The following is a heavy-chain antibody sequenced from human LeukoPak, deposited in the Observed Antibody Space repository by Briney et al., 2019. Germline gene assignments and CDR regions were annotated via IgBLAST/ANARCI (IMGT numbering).Heavy chain of an antibody. Sequence: ASVKVSCKASGGTFSSYAISWVRQAPGQGLEWMGGIIPIFGTANYAQKFQGRVTITADESTSTAYMELSSLRSEDTAVYYCARYYSSGWSYYYGMDVWGQGTTVTVSS. V-gene: IGHV1-69*13. CDR2: IIPIFGTA. CDR3: ARYYSSGWSYYYGMDV. J-gene: IGHJ6*02. D-gene: IGHD6-19*01. CDR1: GGTFSSYA.